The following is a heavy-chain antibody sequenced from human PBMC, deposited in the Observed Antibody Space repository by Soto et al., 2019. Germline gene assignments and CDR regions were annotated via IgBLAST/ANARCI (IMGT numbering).Heavy chain of an antibody. Sequence: GGSLRLSCAASGFTFSNYWMHWVRQAPGKGLMWVSRIHSGGSSTNYADSVKGRFTISRDNAKSTLYLQMNSLRAEDTAVYHCAREDDSSGFYTIDFWGQGTLVTVSS. CDR3: AREDDSSGFYTIDF. CDR1: GFTFSNYW. V-gene: IGHV3-74*01. D-gene: IGHD3-22*01. J-gene: IGHJ4*02. CDR2: IHSGGSST.